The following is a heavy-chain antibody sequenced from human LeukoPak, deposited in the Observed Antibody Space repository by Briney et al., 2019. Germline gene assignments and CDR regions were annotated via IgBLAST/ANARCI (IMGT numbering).Heavy chain of an antibody. CDR1: GFTFSNAW. CDR3: ATDLLDD. V-gene: IGHV3-15*01. J-gene: IGHJ4*02. CDR2: IKRTSDGGAT. Sequence: GGSLRLSCAASGFTFSNAWMSWVRQAPGEGLEWVGRIKRTSDGGATDYAAPVKGRFTISRDDSKNMVYLQMNSLTTEDTAVYYCATDLLDDWGQGTLVTVSS.